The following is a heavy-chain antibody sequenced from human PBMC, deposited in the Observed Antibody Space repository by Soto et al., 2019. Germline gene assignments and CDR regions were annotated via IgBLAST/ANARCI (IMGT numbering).Heavy chain of an antibody. D-gene: IGHD3-10*01. Sequence: ASVKVSCKVSGYTLTELSMHWVQQAPGKGLEWMGGFDPEDGETIYAQKFQGRVTMTEDTSTDTAYMELSSLRSEDTAVYYCATVSSGGLLFYFDYWGQGTLVTVSS. CDR2: FDPEDGET. J-gene: IGHJ4*02. CDR3: ATVSSGGLLFYFDY. V-gene: IGHV1-24*01. CDR1: GYTLTELS.